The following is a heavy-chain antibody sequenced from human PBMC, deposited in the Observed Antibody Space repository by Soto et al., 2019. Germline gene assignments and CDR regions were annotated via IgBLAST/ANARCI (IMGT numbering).Heavy chain of an antibody. Sequence: ASVKVSCKASGGTFSSYAISWVRQAPGQGLEWMGGIIPIFGTANYAQKFQGRVTITADESTSTAYMELSSLRSEDTAVYYCARQDAYSSSSFDYWGQGTLVTVSS. CDR3: ARQDAYSSSSFDY. J-gene: IGHJ4*02. CDR1: GGTFSSYA. CDR2: IIPIFGTA. V-gene: IGHV1-69*13. D-gene: IGHD6-6*01.